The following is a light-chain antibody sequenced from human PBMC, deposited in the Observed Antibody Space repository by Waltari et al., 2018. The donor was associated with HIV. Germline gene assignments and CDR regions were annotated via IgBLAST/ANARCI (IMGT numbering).Light chain of an antibody. Sequence: DIQMTQSPSSLSASVGDRVTITCQASQDISNYLNWYQQKPGKAPKLLIYDASNLETGVPSRFSGSGSGTDFTFTISSLQPEDIATYYCQQYDNLPSRMTFGPGTKVDIK. CDR2: DAS. CDR3: QQYDNLPSRMT. J-gene: IGKJ3*01. CDR1: QDISNY. V-gene: IGKV1-33*01.